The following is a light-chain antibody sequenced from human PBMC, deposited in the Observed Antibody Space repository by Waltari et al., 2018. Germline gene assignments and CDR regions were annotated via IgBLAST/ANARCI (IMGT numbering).Light chain of an antibody. CDR2: EVS. Sequence: QSALTQPPSASGSPGQSVTISCTGTSSDVGGYNYVSWYQQHPGKAPKLMIYEVSKRTSGVPDRCSGSKAGNTASLTVSGLQAEDEADYYCSSYAGSNNFWVFGGGTKLTVL. CDR1: SSDVGGYNY. CDR3: SSYAGSNNFWV. V-gene: IGLV2-8*01. J-gene: IGLJ3*02.